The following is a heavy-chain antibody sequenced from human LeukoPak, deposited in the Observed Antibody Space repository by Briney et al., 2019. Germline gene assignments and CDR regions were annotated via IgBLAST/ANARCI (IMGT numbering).Heavy chain of an antibody. J-gene: IGHJ4*02. Sequence: GGSLRLSCSASGLTFSSYAMHWVRQAPGKGLEYVSAISSNGGSTYYADSVKGRFTISRDNSKNTLYLQMNSLRVEDTAVYYCARDWGSGWYFDYWGQGTLVTVSS. D-gene: IGHD6-19*01. CDR1: GLTFSSYA. V-gene: IGHV3-64*04. CDR3: ARDWGSGWYFDY. CDR2: ISSNGGST.